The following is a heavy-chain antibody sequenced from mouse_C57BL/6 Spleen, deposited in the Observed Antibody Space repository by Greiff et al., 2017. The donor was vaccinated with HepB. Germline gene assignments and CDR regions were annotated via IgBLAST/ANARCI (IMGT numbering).Heavy chain of an antibody. CDR2: IYPGNSDT. Sequence: EVQLQQSGTVLARPGASVKMSCKTSGYTFTSYWMHWVKQRPGQGLEWIGAIYPGNSDTSYNQKFKGKAKLTAVTSASTAYMELSSLTNEDSAVYYGTRAYYSNYESAMDYWGQGTSVTVSS. D-gene: IGHD2-5*01. CDR1: GYTFTSYW. V-gene: IGHV1-5*01. CDR3: TRAYYSNYESAMDY. J-gene: IGHJ4*01.